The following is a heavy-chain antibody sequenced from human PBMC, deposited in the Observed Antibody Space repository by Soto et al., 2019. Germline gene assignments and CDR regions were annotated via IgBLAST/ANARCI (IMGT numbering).Heavy chain of an antibody. CDR3: ARGFQSSFDY. J-gene: IGHJ4*02. CDR1: GFYVTSSY. Sequence: GGSLRLSCAASGFYVTSSYMIWVRQAPGKGREWVSILYRGGAAYYADFVKDRFTISRDDSKNTLYLHMSSLRAEDTAVYYCARGFQSSFDYWGQGSLVTVSS. CDR2: LYRGGAA. D-gene: IGHD2-21*01. V-gene: IGHV3-53*01.